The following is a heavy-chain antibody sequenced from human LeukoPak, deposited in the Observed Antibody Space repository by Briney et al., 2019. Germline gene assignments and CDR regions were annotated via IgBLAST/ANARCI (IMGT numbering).Heavy chain of an antibody. J-gene: IGHJ4*02. CDR2: ISGTGGTT. D-gene: IGHD2-2*01. CDR3: AKIPTSVVPAASFDY. V-gene: IGHV3-23*01. CDR1: GFTFSNFA. Sequence: GGSLRISCIASGFTFSNFAMSWVRQAPGKGLEWVSGISGTGGTTYYADSVMGRFTISRDNSKSTLYLQMNSLRAEDTAVYYCAKIPTSVVPAASFDYWGQGTLVTVSS.